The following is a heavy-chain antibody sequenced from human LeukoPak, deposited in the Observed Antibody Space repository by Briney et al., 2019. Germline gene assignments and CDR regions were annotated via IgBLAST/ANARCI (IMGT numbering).Heavy chain of an antibody. D-gene: IGHD6-13*01. J-gene: IGHJ4*02. CDR3: ARGMGSSWGRYFDY. Sequence: ASVKVSCKASGGAFSSYAISWVRQAPGQGLEWMGGIIPIFGTANCAQKFQGRVTITADESTSTAYMELSSLRSEDTAVYYCARGMGSSWGRYFDYWGQGTLVTVSS. CDR2: IIPIFGTA. CDR1: GGAFSSYA. V-gene: IGHV1-69*13.